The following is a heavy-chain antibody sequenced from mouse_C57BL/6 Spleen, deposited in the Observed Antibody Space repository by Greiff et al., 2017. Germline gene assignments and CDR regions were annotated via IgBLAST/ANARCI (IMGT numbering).Heavy chain of an antibody. J-gene: IGHJ2*01. Sequence: QVQLKQSGAELARPGASVTLSCKASGYTFTSYGISWVKQRTGQGLEWIGEIYPRSGNTYYNEKFKGKATLTADKSSSTAYMELRSLTSEDSAVYFCATKSELGRDYWGQGTTLTVSS. CDR1: GYTFTSYG. CDR2: IYPRSGNT. D-gene: IGHD4-1*01. V-gene: IGHV1-81*01. CDR3: ATKSELGRDY.